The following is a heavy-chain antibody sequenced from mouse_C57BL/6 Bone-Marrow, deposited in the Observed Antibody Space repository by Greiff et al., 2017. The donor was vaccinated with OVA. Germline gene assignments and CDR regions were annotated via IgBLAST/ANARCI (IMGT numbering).Heavy chain of an antibody. V-gene: IGHV5-6*01. Sequence: EVKLMESGGDLVKPGGSLKLSCAASGFTFSSYGMSWVRQTPDKRLEWVATISSGGSYTYYPDSVKGRFTISRDNAKNTLYLQMSSLKSEDTAMYYCATTPITTVVATGVDYWGQGTTLTVSS. J-gene: IGHJ2*01. CDR3: ATTPITTVVATGVDY. CDR1: GFTFSSYG. CDR2: ISSGGSYT. D-gene: IGHD1-1*01.